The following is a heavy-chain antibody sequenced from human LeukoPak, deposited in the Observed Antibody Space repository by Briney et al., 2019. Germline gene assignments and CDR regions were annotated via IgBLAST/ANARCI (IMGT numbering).Heavy chain of an antibody. CDR2: IIPIFGTA. V-gene: IGHV1-69*01. D-gene: IGHD2-8*01. J-gene: IGHJ5*02. CDR1: GGTFSSYA. CDR3: AREGGVVLMVYAPNTGWFDP. Sequence: SVKLSCKASGGTFSSYAISWVRQAPGQGLEWMGGIIPIFGTANYAQKFQGRVTITADESTSTAYMELSSLRSEDTAVYYCAREGGVVLMVYAPNTGWFDPWGQGTLVTVSS.